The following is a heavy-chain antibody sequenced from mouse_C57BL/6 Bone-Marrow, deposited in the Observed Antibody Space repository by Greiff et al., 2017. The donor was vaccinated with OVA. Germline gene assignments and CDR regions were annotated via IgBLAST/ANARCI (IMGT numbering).Heavy chain of an antibody. CDR1: GFTFSSYA. Sequence: EVQGVESGGGLVKPGGSLKLSCAASGFTFSSYAMSWVRQTPEKGLEWVATISDGGSYTYYPDNVKGRFTISRDNAKNNLNLQMSHLKSDDTAMYYCARDKGYGNYPDDWGQGTTLTVSS. CDR2: ISDGGSYT. CDR3: ARDKGYGNYPDD. V-gene: IGHV5-4*01. J-gene: IGHJ2*01. D-gene: IGHD2-10*02.